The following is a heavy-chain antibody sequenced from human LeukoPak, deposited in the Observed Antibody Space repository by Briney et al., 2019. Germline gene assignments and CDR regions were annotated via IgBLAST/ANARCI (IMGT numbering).Heavy chain of an antibody. CDR2: ISSSGSTI. V-gene: IGHV3-48*03. Sequence: GGSLRLSCAASGFTVSSNYMNCVRQAPGKGLEWVSYISSSGSTIYYADSVKGRFTISRDNAKNSLYLQMNSLRAEDTAVYYCARAGSGRSPDWFDPWGQGTLVTVSS. D-gene: IGHD1-26*01. CDR1: GFTVSSNY. CDR3: ARAGSGRSPDWFDP. J-gene: IGHJ5*02.